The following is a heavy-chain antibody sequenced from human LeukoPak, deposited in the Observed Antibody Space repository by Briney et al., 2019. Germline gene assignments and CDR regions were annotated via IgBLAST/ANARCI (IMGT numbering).Heavy chain of an antibody. CDR1: GGSISSSGYY. D-gene: IGHD2-2*01. J-gene: IGHJ4*02. CDR3: ARVEIVIVPSANFDC. CDR2: INYSGTT. V-gene: IGHV4-39*01. Sequence: XETLSLTCIVSGGSISSSGYYWGWVRQLPGRGLEWMGSINYSGTTYYNPSLRSRVTISVDTSKNQFSLKLSSVTAADTAVYYCARVEIVIVPSANFDCWGQGTLVTVSS.